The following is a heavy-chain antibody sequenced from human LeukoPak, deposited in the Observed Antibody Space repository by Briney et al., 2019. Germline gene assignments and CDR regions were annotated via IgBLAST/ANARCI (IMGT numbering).Heavy chain of an antibody. J-gene: IGHJ4*02. CDR3: ARISCGRGTGFFDY. D-gene: IGHD3-10*01. Sequence: ASVKVSCKASGYTFTSYGISWVRQAPGQGLEWMGWISAYNGNTNYAQKLQGRVTMTTDTSTSTAYMELRSLRSDDTAVYYCARISCGRGTGFFDYWGQGTLVTVSS. V-gene: IGHV1-18*01. CDR2: ISAYNGNT. CDR1: GYTFTSYG.